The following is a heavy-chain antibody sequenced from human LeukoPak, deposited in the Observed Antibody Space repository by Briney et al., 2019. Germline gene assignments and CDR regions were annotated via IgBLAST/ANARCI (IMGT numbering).Heavy chain of an antibody. CDR2: ISYDGSNK. J-gene: IGHJ4*02. CDR1: GFTFSSYG. D-gene: IGHD3-10*01. V-gene: IGHV3-30*18. Sequence: GRSLRLSCAASGFTFSSYGMHWVRQAPGKGLEWVAVISYDGSNKYYADSVKGRFTISRDNSKNTLYLQMNSLRAEDTAVYYCAKQGRLLWFGELSNWGQGTLVTVSS. CDR3: AKQGRLLWFGELSN.